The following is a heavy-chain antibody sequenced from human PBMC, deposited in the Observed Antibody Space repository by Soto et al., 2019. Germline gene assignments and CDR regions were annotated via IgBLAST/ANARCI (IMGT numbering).Heavy chain of an antibody. J-gene: IGHJ4*02. V-gene: IGHV1-69*13. CDR1: GGTFSSYP. Sequence: SVKLSCKASGGTFSSYPISRVRQAPGQGLEWMGGIIPIFGTANYAQKFQGRVTITADESTSTAYMELSSLRSEDTAVYYCARGARGDYVWGSYRYFFDYWGQGTLVTVSS. D-gene: IGHD3-16*02. CDR3: ARGARGDYVWGSYRYFFDY. CDR2: IIPIFGTA.